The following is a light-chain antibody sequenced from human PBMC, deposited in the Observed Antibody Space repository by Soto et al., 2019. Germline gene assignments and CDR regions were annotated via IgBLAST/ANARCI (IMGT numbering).Light chain of an antibody. J-gene: IGKJ4*01. V-gene: IGKV1-5*01. Sequence: DVQMAQSPSTLSASVGDRVTITCRASQSISSWLAWYQQKPGKAPKLLIYDASILERGVPSRFSGSRSGTEFTLTISSLQPDDFATYYCQQYNSFSLTFGGGTKVDI. CDR3: QQYNSFSLT. CDR1: QSISSW. CDR2: DAS.